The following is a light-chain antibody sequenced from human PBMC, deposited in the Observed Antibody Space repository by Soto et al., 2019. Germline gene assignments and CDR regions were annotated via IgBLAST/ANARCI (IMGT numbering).Light chain of an antibody. CDR2: YDS. J-gene: IGLJ2*01. V-gene: IGLV3-21*04. CDR1: NIGSKS. CDR3: QVWDSSSDHHVV. Sequence: SYELTQQPSVSVAPGKTARLTCGGNNIGSKSVHWYQQKPSQAPVLVIYYDSDRPSGLPERFSGSNSGNTATLTISRVEAGDEADYYCQVWDSSSDHHVVFGGGTKLTVL.